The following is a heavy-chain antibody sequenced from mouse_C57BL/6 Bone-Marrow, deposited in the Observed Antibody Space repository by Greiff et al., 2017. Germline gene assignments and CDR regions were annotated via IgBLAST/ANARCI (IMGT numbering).Heavy chain of an antibody. V-gene: IGHV1-9*01. Sequence: QVQLKESGAELMKPGASVKLSCKATGYTFTGYWIEWVKQRPGHGLEWIGEILPGSGSTNYNEKFKGKATFTADTSSNTAYMQLSSLTTEDSAIYDCARYDSYYYGSSKAWFAYWGQGTLVTVSA. J-gene: IGHJ3*01. CDR1: GYTFTGYW. D-gene: IGHD1-1*01. CDR2: ILPGSGST. CDR3: ARYDSYYYGSSKAWFAY.